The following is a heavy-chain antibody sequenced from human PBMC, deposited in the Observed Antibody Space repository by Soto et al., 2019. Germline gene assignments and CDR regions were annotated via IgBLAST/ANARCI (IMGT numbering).Heavy chain of an antibody. D-gene: IGHD3-16*01. J-gene: IGHJ4*02. V-gene: IGHV2-5*02. CDR1: GFSLSTSGLS. CDR3: ARNRGDGDYFEY. Sequence: QITLKESGPTLVKPTQTLTLTCTFSGFSLSTSGLSVSWNRQPPGKALEWLALIYWDDDKRYSPSLKSRLTVTKDTSKNQVVLTMTNLDPVDTATYFCARNRGDGDYFEYWGQGTLVSVSS. CDR2: IYWDDDK.